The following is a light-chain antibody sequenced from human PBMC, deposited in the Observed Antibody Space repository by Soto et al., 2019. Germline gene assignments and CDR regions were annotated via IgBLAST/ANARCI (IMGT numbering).Light chain of an antibody. CDR1: SSNIGNNH. CDR2: DNN. J-gene: IGLJ3*02. CDR3: GSWDRSLRGWV. Sequence: QSVLTQPPSVSAAPGQRVTVSCSGSSSNIGNNHVSWYQHLPGTAPKVLIYDNNKRPSGIPDRFSGSKSATSATLDITGLQTGDEADYYCGSWDRSLRGWVFGGGTKLTVL. V-gene: IGLV1-51*01.